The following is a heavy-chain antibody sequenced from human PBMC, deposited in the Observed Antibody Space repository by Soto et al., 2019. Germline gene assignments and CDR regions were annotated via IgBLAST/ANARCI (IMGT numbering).Heavy chain of an antibody. Sequence: PSETLSLTCTVSGGSINSGDYYWTWVRQPPGKGLEWIGYIYYDGNSQHNPSLKSRVTMSIDTSKKQFSLNLSSVTAADTAVYYCARDRRWLPRGPNNWLDLWGQGTQVTGSS. CDR2: IYYDGNS. CDR3: ARDRRWLPRGPNNWLDL. V-gene: IGHV4-30-4*01. CDR1: GGSINSGDYY. D-gene: IGHD5-12*01. J-gene: IGHJ5*02.